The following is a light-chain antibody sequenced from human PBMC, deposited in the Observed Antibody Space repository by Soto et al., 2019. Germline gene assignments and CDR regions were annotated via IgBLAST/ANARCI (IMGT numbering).Light chain of an antibody. CDR3: QQLNNYTFT. J-gene: IGKJ4*01. V-gene: IGKV1-9*01. CDR1: QGVSRY. Sequence: DIQLTQSPSFLSASVGDRVAITCRASQGVSRYVAWYQQKPGKPHELLIYAASTLQSGVPPRFSGSASGTEFTLTIDSLQPEDFATYYCQQLNNYTFTFCGGTKVDIX. CDR2: AAS.